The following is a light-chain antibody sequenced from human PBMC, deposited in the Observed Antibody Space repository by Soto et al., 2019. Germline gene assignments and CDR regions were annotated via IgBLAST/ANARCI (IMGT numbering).Light chain of an antibody. V-gene: IGLV2-14*01. CDR3: SSYTTTSTVV. J-gene: IGLJ2*01. CDR1: SSDIGGHNY. CDR2: EVT. Sequence: QSVLTQPASVSGSPGQSIPVSCTGTSSDIGGHNYVSWSQQHPGKVPKLIIYEVTNRPSGVSNRFSGSKSGNTASLTVSGRQAEDEADYYCSSYTTTSTVVFGGGTKLTVL.